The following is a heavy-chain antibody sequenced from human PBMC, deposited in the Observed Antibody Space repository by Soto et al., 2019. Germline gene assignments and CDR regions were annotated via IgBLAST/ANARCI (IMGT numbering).Heavy chain of an antibody. Sequence: SETLSLTCAVYGESLSAYSWSWIHQPPGKGLEWIGDISHSGSTNYSPSLKSRVTISLDTYKNQFSLKLNSVTAADTAVYYCARGQWLHTNWGQGILVTVSS. V-gene: IGHV4-34*01. CDR2: ISHSGST. D-gene: IGHD6-19*01. CDR3: ARGQWLHTN. CDR1: GESLSAYS. J-gene: IGHJ4*02.